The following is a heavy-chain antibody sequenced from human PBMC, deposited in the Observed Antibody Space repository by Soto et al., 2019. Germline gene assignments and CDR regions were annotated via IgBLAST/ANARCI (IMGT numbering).Heavy chain of an antibody. D-gene: IGHD1-1*01. CDR2: IITFFGAA. Sequence: QVQLVQSGAEVRKPGSSVRVSCKASGGKFTTYAINWVRQAPGQGLEWLGGIITFFGAAMYAQKFQDRVIITADEFTTTAYMELSSLRSDDTAVYYCARGGKERFRGPGMDVWGQGTTVTVSS. J-gene: IGHJ6*02. CDR1: GGKFTTYA. V-gene: IGHV1-69*01. CDR3: ARGGKERFRGPGMDV.